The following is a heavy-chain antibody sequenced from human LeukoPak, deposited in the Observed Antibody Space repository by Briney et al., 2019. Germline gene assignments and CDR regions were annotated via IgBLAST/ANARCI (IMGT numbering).Heavy chain of an antibody. J-gene: IGHJ5*02. D-gene: IGHD6-19*01. CDR2: ISGSGGST. V-gene: IGHV3-23*01. CDR3: AKEGLYTSGSSDWFDP. Sequence: PGGSLRLSCAASGFTFSSYAMSWVRQAPRKGLEWVSAISGSGGSTYYADSVKGRFTISRDNSKNTLYLQMNSLRAEDTAVYYCAKEGLYTSGSSDWFDPWGQGTLVTVSS. CDR1: GFTFSSYA.